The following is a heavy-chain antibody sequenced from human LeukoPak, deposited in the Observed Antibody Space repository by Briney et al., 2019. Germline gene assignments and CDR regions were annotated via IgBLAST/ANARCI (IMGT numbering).Heavy chain of an antibody. V-gene: IGHV3-21*01. Sequence: GGSLRLSCAASRFTFSSYSMNWVRQAPGKGLEWVSSISSSSSYIYYADSVKGRFTISRDNAKNSLYLQMNSLRAEDTAVYHCARARGRYDILTGPSPQDYWGQGTLVTVSS. CDR2: ISSSSSYI. D-gene: IGHD3-9*01. J-gene: IGHJ4*02. CDR1: RFTFSSYS. CDR3: ARARGRYDILTGPSPQDY.